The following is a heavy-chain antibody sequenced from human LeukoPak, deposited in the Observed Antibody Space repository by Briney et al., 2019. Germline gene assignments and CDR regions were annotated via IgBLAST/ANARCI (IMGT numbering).Heavy chain of an antibody. V-gene: IGHV3-21*01. J-gene: IGHJ4*02. Sequence: PGGSLRPSCAASGFTFSSYSMNWVRQAPGKGLEWVSSISSSSSYIYYADSVKGRFTISRDNAKNSLYLQMNSLRAEDTAVYYCARGPQSWELLIPYFGYWGQGTLVTVSS. D-gene: IGHD1-26*01. CDR3: ARGPQSWELLIPYFGY. CDR1: GFTFSSYS. CDR2: ISSSSSYI.